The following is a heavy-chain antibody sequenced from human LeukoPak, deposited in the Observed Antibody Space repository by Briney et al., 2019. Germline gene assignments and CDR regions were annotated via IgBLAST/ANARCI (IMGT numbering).Heavy chain of an antibody. CDR3: ARQTYGSGSYLVDY. D-gene: IGHD3-10*01. Sequence: GGSLRLSCATSGFTFSNYEMNWVRQAPRKGLDCVAYISSSGGTIYYGDSVKGRFTISRDNAKNSLYLQMNSLRAEDTAVYFCARQTYGSGSYLVDYWGQGTLVTVSS. V-gene: IGHV3-48*03. CDR2: ISSSGGTI. J-gene: IGHJ4*02. CDR1: GFTFSNYE.